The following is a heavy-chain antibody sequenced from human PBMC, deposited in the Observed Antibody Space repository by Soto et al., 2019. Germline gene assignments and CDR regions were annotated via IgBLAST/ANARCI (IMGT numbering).Heavy chain of an antibody. V-gene: IGHV3-15*07. D-gene: IGHD6-19*01. J-gene: IGHJ4*02. Sequence: TGGSLRLSCAASGFTFSNAWMSWVRQAPGKGLEWVGRIKSKTDGGTTDYAAPVKGRFTISRDDSKNTLYLQMNSLKTEDTAVYYCTTRAAGVAGNHIDYWGQGTLVTVSS. CDR2: IKSKTDGGTT. CDR3: TTRAAGVAGNHIDY. CDR1: GFTFSNAW.